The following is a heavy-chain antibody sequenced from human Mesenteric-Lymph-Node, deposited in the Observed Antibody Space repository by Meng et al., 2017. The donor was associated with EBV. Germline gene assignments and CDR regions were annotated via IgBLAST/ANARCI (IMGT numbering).Heavy chain of an antibody. J-gene: IGHJ4*02. CDR2: IYYSGST. V-gene: IGHV4-30-4*01. D-gene: IGHD5-24*01. CDR1: GGSISSGGYY. CDR3: ARVGDGYNQWFFDY. Sequence: QVHLQESGPGLVSPSQPLARTCAVSGGSISSGGYYWSWIRQPPGKGLEWIGYIYYSGSTYYNPSLKSRVSISVDTSKNHFSLKLSSVTAADTAVYYCARVGDGYNQWFFDYWGQGTLVTVSS.